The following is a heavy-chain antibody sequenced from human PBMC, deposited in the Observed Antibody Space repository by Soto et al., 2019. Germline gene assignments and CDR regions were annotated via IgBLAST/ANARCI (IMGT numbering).Heavy chain of an antibody. CDR3: AKGRHSRQIYNTYFDY. Sequence: GSLRLSCAASGFTFSSYAMSWVRQAPGKGLEWVSAISGSGGSTYYADSVKGRFTISRDNSKNTLYLQMNSLRAEDTAVYYCAKGRHSRQIYNTYFDYWGQGTLVTVSS. J-gene: IGHJ4*02. V-gene: IGHV3-23*01. CDR1: GFTFSSYA. D-gene: IGHD6-13*01. CDR2: ISGSGGST.